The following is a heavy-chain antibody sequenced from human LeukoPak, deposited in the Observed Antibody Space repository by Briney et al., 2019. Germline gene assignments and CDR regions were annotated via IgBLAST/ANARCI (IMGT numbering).Heavy chain of an antibody. D-gene: IGHD2-15*01. CDR3: ARAYCSGVSCYSRSWFDP. J-gene: IGHJ5*01. CDR2: VYYSGST. Sequence: PSETLSLTCTVSGGSIYSGRYYGAWIRQPPGKGLEWIGTVYYSGSTHYNPSLKSRVTVSVDTSKNQFSLRLRSVTAADTAVYYCARAYCSGVSCYSRSWFDPWGQGTLVTVSS. V-gene: IGHV4-39*01. CDR1: GGSIYSGRYY.